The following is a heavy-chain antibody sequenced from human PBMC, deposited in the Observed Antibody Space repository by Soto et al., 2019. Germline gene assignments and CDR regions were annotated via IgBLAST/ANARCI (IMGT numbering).Heavy chain of an antibody. D-gene: IGHD3-3*01. Sequence: PGGSLRLSCAASGFIFSSYAMHWVRQAPGKGLEWVAVISYDGSNKYYADSVKGRFTISRDNSKNTLYLQMNSLRAEDTAVYYCAGSYYDFWSGYENLYGMDVWGQGTTVTVSS. J-gene: IGHJ6*02. CDR1: GFIFSSYA. V-gene: IGHV3-30-3*01. CDR2: ISYDGSNK. CDR3: AGSYYDFWSGYENLYGMDV.